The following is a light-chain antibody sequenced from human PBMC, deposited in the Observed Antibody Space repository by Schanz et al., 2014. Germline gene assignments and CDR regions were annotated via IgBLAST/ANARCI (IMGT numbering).Light chain of an antibody. J-gene: IGLJ2*01. Sequence: QSALTQPASVSGSPGQSITISCTGTSSDVGSYNLVSWYQQHPGKAPKLMIYDVSNRPSGISYRFSGSKSGNTASLTISGLQAEDEADYYCCSYAGSSTSVVFGGGTKLTVL. CDR1: SSDVGSYNL. CDR2: DVS. CDR3: CSYAGSSTSVV. V-gene: IGLV2-23*02.